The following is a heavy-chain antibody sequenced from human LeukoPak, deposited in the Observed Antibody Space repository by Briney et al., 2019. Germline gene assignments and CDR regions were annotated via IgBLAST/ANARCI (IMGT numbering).Heavy chain of an antibody. CDR1: GGSFSGYY. V-gene: IGHV4-34*01. Sequence: SETLSLTCAVYGGSFSGYYWSWIRQPPGKGLEWIGEINHSGSTNYNPSLKSRVTISVDTSKNQFSLKLSSVTAADTAVYYCASLWRYSSSWNDAFDIWGQGTMVTVSS. J-gene: IGHJ3*02. CDR3: ASLWRYSSSWNDAFDI. CDR2: INHSGST. D-gene: IGHD6-13*01.